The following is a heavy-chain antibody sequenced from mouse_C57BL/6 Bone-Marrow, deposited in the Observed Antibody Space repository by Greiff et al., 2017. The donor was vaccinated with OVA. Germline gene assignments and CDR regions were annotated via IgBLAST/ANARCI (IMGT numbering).Heavy chain of an antibody. CDR2: INPNYGTT. V-gene: IGHV1-39*01. Sequence: SQLQQSGPELVKPGASVKISCKASGYSFTDYNMNWVKQSNGKSLEWIGVINPNYGTTSYNQKFKGKATLTVDQSSSTAYMQLNSLTSEDYAVYYCARWAITTVVARDWYFDVWGTGTTVTVSS. J-gene: IGHJ1*03. CDR3: ARWAITTVVARDWYFDV. D-gene: IGHD1-1*01. CDR1: GYSFTDYN.